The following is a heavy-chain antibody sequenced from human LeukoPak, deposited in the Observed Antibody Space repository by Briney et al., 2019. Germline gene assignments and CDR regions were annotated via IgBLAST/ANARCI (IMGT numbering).Heavy chain of an antibody. D-gene: IGHD3-10*01. Sequence: SGTLTFTCAVSGGSISSSNWWSCVRQPPGKGLEWIGEIYHSGSTNYNPSLKSRVTISVDKSKNQFSLKLSSVTAADTAVYYCARVPYYTWGFDPWGQGTLVTVSS. CDR1: GGSISSSNW. V-gene: IGHV4-4*02. CDR2: IYHSGST. J-gene: IGHJ5*02. CDR3: ARVPYYTWGFDP.